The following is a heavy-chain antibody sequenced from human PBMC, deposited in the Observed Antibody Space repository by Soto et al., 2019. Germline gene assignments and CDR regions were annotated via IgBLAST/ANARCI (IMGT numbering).Heavy chain of an antibody. D-gene: IGHD6-19*01. CDR3: ARDAIAGAGAFDY. CDR2: ISAFNAKT. CDR1: GYTYFSYG. V-gene: IGHV1-18*04. J-gene: IGHJ4*02. Sequence: QVQLVQSGAEVKKPGASVKVSCTASGYTYFSYGISWVRQAPGQGLEWLGWISAFNAKTNYAPKFQDRVTLTTDASTSTAYMELRGLRSDDTAVYFCARDAIAGAGAFDYWGQGALVIVSS.